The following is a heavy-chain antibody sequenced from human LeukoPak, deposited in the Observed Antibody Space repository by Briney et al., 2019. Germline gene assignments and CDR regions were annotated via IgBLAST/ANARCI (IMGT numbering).Heavy chain of an antibody. V-gene: IGHV3-33*01. J-gene: IGHJ4*02. CDR1: GLTFNSYG. D-gene: IGHD6-19*01. Sequence: GGSLRLSCAASGLTFNSYGMHWVRQAPGKGLEWVAVIWYDGSNKYYADSVKGRFTISRDNSENTLYLQMDSLSAEDTAVYYCARDPGVRWLVGFDYWGQGTLVTVSS. CDR2: IWYDGSNK. CDR3: ARDPGVRWLVGFDY.